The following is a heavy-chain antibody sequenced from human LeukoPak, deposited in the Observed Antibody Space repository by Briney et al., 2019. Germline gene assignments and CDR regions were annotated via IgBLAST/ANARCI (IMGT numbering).Heavy chain of an antibody. V-gene: IGHV4-39*01. J-gene: IGHJ6*03. Sequence: PSETLSLTCTVSGGSISSSSYYWGWIRQPPGKGLEWIGSIYYSGSTYYNPSLKSRVTISVDTSKNQFSLKLSSVTAADTAVYYCARHVSEYRYGPTHYYYYMDVWGKGTTVTVSS. D-gene: IGHD5-18*01. CDR1: GGSISSSSYY. CDR3: ARHVSEYRYGPTHYYYYMDV. CDR2: IYYSGST.